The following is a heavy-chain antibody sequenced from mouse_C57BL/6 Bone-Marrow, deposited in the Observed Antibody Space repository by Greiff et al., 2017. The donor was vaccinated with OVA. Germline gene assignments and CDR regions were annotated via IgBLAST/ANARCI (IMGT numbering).Heavy chain of an antibody. CDR1: GYSITSGYY. D-gene: IGHD1-1*01. J-gene: IGHJ3*01. CDR2: ISYDGSN. Sequence: DVQLQESGPGLVKPSQSLSLTCSVTGYSITSGYYWNWIRQFPGNKLEWMGYISYDGSNNYNPSLKNRISITRDTSKNQFFLKLNSVTTEDTATYYCAREGYYGSSSAWFAYWGQGTLVTVSA. V-gene: IGHV3-6*01. CDR3: AREGYYGSSSAWFAY.